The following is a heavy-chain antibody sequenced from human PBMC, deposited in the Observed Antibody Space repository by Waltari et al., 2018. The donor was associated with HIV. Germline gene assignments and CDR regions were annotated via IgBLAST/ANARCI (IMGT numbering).Heavy chain of an antibody. CDR3: GRALVQYDNRGFYYGDAPDG. CDR2: GSHEEINK. J-gene: IGHJ3*01. CDR1: GFKFERTA. Sequence: VQSGGGPVQPGRSLRLSCVASGFKFERTAIHWVRQSQDRGLGAVAIGSHEEINKSYADAVRDRFTISRDNSKGTSYLEMTAVTPEDTAVYFGGRALVQYDNRGFYYGDAPDGWGGGTLVVVSS. V-gene: IGHV3-30*04. D-gene: IGHD3-22*01.